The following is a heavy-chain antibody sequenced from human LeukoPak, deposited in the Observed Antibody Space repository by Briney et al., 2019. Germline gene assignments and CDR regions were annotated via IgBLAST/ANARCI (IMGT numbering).Heavy chain of an antibody. CDR1: GFTFSTYA. D-gene: IGHD3-22*01. J-gene: IGHJ3*02. Sequence: GGSLRLSCAASGFTFSTYAMSWVRQAPGKGLEWVSAISGSTSSTYYADSVKGRFTISRDNSKNTLYLQMNSLRAEDTAVYYCAREQYDSSGYYYEDGAFDIWGQGTMVTVSS. CDR3: AREQYDSSGYYYEDGAFDI. CDR2: ISGSTSST. V-gene: IGHV3-23*01.